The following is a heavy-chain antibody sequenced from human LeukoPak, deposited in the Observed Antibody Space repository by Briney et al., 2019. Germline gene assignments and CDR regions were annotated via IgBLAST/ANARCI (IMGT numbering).Heavy chain of an antibody. V-gene: IGHV4-34*01. D-gene: IGHD2-21*02. CDR1: GGSFSDYF. CDR3: ARFSRITWGDWGDAFDI. CDR2: IDDGGNT. J-gene: IGHJ3*02. Sequence: SGTLSLTCSVYGGSFSDYFWSWIRQSPGKGLEWIGEIDDGGNTNYNQSLMSRVIVSMEKSKKQFSLVMRSVAAADTAVYYCARFSRITWGDWGDAFDIWGQGTTVIVSS.